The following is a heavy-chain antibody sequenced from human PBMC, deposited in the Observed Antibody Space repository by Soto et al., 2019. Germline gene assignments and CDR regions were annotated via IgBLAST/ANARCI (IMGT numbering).Heavy chain of an antibody. Sequence: SLRLSCTVSGFAFNNYGINWVRQAPGKGLEWVSSISKSDYTYYSDSVKGRFTISRDNAKDSVSLQMNTLRVEDTAVYYCAREDSIIIPAVSDFWGQGTLVTVSS. D-gene: IGHD2-2*01. CDR3: AREDSIIIPAVSDF. CDR2: ISKSDYT. V-gene: IGHV3-21*01. J-gene: IGHJ4*02. CDR1: GFAFNNYG.